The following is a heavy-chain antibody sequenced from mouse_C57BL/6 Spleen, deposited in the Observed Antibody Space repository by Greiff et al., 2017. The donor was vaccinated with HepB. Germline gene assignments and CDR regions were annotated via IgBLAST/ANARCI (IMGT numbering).Heavy chain of an antibody. CDR3: AKITTVVATDFDY. Sequence: VKLMESGTELVKPGASVKLSCKASGYTFTSYWMHWVKQRPGQGLEWIGNINPSNGGTNYNEKFKSKATLTVDKSSSTAYMQLSSLTSEDSAVYYCAKITTVVATDFDYWGQGTTLTVSS. CDR2: INPSNGGT. CDR1: GYTFTSYW. J-gene: IGHJ2*01. D-gene: IGHD1-1*01. V-gene: IGHV1-53*01.